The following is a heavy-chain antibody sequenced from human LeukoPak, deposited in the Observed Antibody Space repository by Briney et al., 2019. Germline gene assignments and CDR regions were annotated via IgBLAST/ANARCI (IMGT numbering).Heavy chain of an antibody. CDR1: GFTFSDYA. D-gene: IGHD5-18*01. CDR2: ITSSSSYI. CDR3: ASVRGYSYGYGGYFDY. V-gene: IGHV3-21*01. Sequence: GGSLRLSCAASGFTFSDYAMTWVRQAPGKGLEWVSSITSSSSYIYYADSVMGRFTISRDNANNSLYLQMNSLRAEDTAVYYCASVRGYSYGYGGYFDYWGQGTLVTVSS. J-gene: IGHJ4*02.